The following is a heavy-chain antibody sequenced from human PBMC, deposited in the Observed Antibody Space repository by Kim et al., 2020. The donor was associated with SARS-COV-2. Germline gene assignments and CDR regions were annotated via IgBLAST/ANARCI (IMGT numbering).Heavy chain of an antibody. J-gene: IGHJ4*02. Sequence: GESLKISCKGSGYSFTSYWIGWVRQMPGKGLEWMGIIYPGDSDTRYSPSFQGQVTISADKSISTAYLQWSSLKASDTAMYYCARQIGSXEILXXXSTXCYIXXXXXWGXGTL. D-gene: IGHD2-2*02. CDR2: IYPGDSDT. CDR3: ARQIGSXEILXXXSTXCYIXXXXX. V-gene: IGHV5-51*01. CDR1: GYSFTSYW.